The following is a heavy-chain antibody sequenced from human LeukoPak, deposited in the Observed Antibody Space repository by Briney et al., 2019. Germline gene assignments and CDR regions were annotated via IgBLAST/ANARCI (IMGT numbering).Heavy chain of an antibody. V-gene: IGHV4-39*07. CDR3: ARGPYYFDS. Sequence: SETLSLTCTVSGGSISGSGYYWGWVRQAPGKGLEWIGSIYHSGTTYYNPYLESRVTISVDTSRNQFSVGLSSVTAADTAVYYCARGPYYFDSWGQGTLVTASS. J-gene: IGHJ4*02. CDR2: IYHSGTT. CDR1: GGSISGSGYY.